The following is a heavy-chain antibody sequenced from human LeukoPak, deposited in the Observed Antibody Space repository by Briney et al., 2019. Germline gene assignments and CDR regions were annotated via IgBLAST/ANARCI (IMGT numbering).Heavy chain of an antibody. D-gene: IGHD3-3*01. V-gene: IGHV4-61*02. Sequence: KSSETLSLTCTVSGGSISSGSYYWSWIRQPAGKGLEWIGRIYTSGSTNYNPSLKSRVTISVDTSKNQFSLKLSSVTAADTAVYYCARVVAYDFWSGYGGVWGKGTTVTVSS. CDR1: GGSISSGSYY. CDR2: IYTSGST. J-gene: IGHJ6*04. CDR3: ARVVAYDFWSGYGGV.